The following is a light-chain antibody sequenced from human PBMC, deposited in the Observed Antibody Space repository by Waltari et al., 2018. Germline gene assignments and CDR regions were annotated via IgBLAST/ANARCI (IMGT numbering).Light chain of an antibody. J-gene: IGKJ4*01. V-gene: IGKV1-5*03. CDR1: QSISIW. CDR3: QQYSTFPLS. Sequence: DIQMTQSPPTLSASVGDRVTITCQASQSISIWLAWYQQIQGKAPKLLIDKASSLDTGVPSRFSGSASGTEFTLTISSLQPDDFGTYYCQQYSTFPLSFGGGTTVDIK. CDR2: KAS.